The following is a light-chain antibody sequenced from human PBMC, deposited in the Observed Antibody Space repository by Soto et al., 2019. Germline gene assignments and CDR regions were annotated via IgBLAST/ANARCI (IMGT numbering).Light chain of an antibody. CDR1: QSIRSN. Sequence: SCRVSQSIRSNLAWYQQRPGQAPRLLMYGASTRADGIPARFTGSGSGTEFTLTISSLQSEDFAVYYCQQYHIWPPWTSGQGTKVDIK. CDR2: GAS. J-gene: IGKJ1*01. V-gene: IGKV3-15*01. CDR3: QQYHIWPPWT.